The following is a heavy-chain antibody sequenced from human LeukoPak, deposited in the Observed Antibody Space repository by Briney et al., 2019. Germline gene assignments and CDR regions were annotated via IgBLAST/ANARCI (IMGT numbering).Heavy chain of an antibody. Sequence: GGSLRLSCVGSGFIFGDFYMNWTRQAPGKGLEWISFITSSGDSIYYADSVKGRFTVFRDNAKNSLYLEMKSLRAEDTAVYFCARDPEYSDRWGQGTLVTVSS. D-gene: IGHD4-17*01. CDR3: ARDPEYSDR. V-gene: IGHV3-11*01. J-gene: IGHJ4*02. CDR2: ITSSGDSI. CDR1: GFIFGDFY.